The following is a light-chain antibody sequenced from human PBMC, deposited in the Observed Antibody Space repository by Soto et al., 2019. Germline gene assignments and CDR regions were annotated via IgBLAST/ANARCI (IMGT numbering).Light chain of an antibody. J-gene: IGKJ1*01. Sequence: EVVMTQSPATLSVSPGERATLSCRASQSVNANLAWYQQKPGQAPRLLIHGASNRATGIPARFSGSGFGTAFILTISSLQSEDFAVYYCQQYKTWLWTFGQGTKVEI. CDR2: GAS. V-gene: IGKV3-15*01. CDR3: QQYKTWLWT. CDR1: QSVNAN.